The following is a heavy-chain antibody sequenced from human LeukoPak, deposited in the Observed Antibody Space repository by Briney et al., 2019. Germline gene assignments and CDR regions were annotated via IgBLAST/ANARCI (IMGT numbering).Heavy chain of an antibody. CDR3: AREKFPGYNYGTFDY. J-gene: IGHJ4*02. V-gene: IGHV4-59*01. D-gene: IGHD5-18*01. CDR1: DDSISCYY. CDR2: IYYSGST. Sequence: SETLSLTCTVSDDSISCYYWSWIRQPPGKGLEWLGFIYYSGSTNYNPSFKSRVTLSVDTSKNQFSLKLSSVTAADTAVYYCAREKFPGYNYGTFDYWGQGTLVTVSS.